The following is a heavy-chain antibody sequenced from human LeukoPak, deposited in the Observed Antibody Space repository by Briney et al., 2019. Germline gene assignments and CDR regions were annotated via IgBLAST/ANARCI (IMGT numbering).Heavy chain of an antibody. J-gene: IGHJ3*02. CDR2: IYYSGST. CDR3: ARIRDGDFDI. D-gene: IGHD3-3*01. Sequence: SETLSLTCTVSDDSIRSYYWSWIRQPPEKGLEYIGDIYYSGSTNHNPSLKSRLYMSLDTSKKQLSLKLYSVTAADTAVYYCARIRDGDFDIWGQGTMVTVSS. V-gene: IGHV4-59*01. CDR1: DDSIRSYY.